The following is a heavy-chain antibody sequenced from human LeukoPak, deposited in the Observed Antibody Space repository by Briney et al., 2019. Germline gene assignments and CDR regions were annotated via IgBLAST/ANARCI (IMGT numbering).Heavy chain of an antibody. V-gene: IGHV4-59*01. Sequence: PSETLSLTCTVSGGSISSYYWSWIRQPPGKGLEWIGYIYYSGSTNYNPSLKSRVTISVDMSKNQFSLKLSSVTAADTAVYYCASRPYGSGTPPFDYWGQGTLVTVSS. J-gene: IGHJ4*02. CDR1: GGSISSYY. CDR2: IYYSGST. CDR3: ASRPYGSGTPPFDY. D-gene: IGHD3-10*01.